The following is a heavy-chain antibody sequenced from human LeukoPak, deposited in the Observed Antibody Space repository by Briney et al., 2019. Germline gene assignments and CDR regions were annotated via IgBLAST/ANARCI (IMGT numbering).Heavy chain of an antibody. CDR1: GFTFSSYS. D-gene: IGHD3-9*01. Sequence: GGSLRLSCAASGFTFSSYSMNWVRQAPGKGLEWVSSISSSSSYIYYAGSVKGRFTISRDNAKDSLYLQMNSLRAEDTAVYYCARTNYDILTGYRKASYYFDYWGQGTLVTVSS. J-gene: IGHJ4*02. V-gene: IGHV3-21*01. CDR2: ISSSSSYI. CDR3: ARTNYDILTGYRKASYYFDY.